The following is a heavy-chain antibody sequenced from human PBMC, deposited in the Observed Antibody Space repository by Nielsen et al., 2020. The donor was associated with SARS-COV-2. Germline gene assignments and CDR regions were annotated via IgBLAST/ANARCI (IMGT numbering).Heavy chain of an antibody. D-gene: IGHD3-16*01. Sequence: KVSCKGSGYTFYNFWISWVRQMPGKGLEWMGRIDPDGSFTNYGPSFQGHVIISADKSISTAYLQWNSLKASDTAMYYCARGVWVPRQYYYMDVWGKGTTVTVSS. V-gene: IGHV5-10-1*01. J-gene: IGHJ6*04. CDR1: GYTFYNFW. CDR3: ARGVWVPRQYYYMDV. CDR2: IDPDGSFT.